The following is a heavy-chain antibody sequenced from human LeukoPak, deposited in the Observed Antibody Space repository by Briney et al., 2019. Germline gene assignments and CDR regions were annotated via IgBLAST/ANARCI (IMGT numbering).Heavy chain of an antibody. CDR1: GGTFSSYT. J-gene: IGHJ4*01. CDR3: STDPRLLIY. D-gene: IGHD2-8*01. CDR2: IIPLFGTP. V-gene: IGHV1-69*06. Sequence: ASVKVSCKASGGTFSSYTISWVRQAPGQGLEWMGGIIPLFGTPDYAQKFQDRLTITADKSTSTAYMELSSLRSEDTALYYCSTDPRLLIYWGHGTLVTVSS.